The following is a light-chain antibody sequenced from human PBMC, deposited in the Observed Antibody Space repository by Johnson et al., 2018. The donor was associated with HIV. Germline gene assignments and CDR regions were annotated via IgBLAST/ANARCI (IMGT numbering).Light chain of an antibody. CDR1: SSNIGNNY. J-gene: IGLJ1*01. Sequence: QSVLTQPPSVSAAPGQKVTISCSGSSSNIGNNYVYWYQQLPGTAPKLLIYDNNKRPSGIPDRFSGSKSATSATLAITGLQTGDEADYYCGAWDSSLSASYVFGTGTKVTVL. V-gene: IGLV1-51*01. CDR3: GAWDSSLSASYV. CDR2: DNN.